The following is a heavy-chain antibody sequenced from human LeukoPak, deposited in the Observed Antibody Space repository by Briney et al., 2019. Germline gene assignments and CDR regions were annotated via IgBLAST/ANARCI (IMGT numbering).Heavy chain of an antibody. Sequence: PGGSLRLSCAASGFTFSSYWMSWVRQAPGKGLEWVANIKQDGSEKYYVDSVKGRFTISRDNAKNSPYLQMISLRAEDTAVYYCARSMGSGYYDFWSGYYTLPDYWGQGTLVTVSS. V-gene: IGHV3-7*01. D-gene: IGHD3-3*01. J-gene: IGHJ4*02. CDR3: ARSMGSGYYDFWSGYYTLPDY. CDR2: IKQDGSEK. CDR1: GFTFSSYW.